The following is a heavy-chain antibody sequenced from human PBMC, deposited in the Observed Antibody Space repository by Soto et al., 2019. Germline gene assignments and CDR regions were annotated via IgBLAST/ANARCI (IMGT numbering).Heavy chain of an antibody. J-gene: IGHJ3*02. Sequence: GASVKVSCKASGYTFTSYDINWVRQATGQGLEWMGWMNPNSGNTGYAQKFQGRVTMTRNTSISTAYMELSSLRSEDTAVYYCARDGEYFGGDCYSYAFDIWGQGTMVTVSS. CDR2: MNPNSGNT. CDR1: GYTFTSYD. V-gene: IGHV1-8*01. CDR3: ARDGEYFGGDCYSYAFDI. D-gene: IGHD2-21*02.